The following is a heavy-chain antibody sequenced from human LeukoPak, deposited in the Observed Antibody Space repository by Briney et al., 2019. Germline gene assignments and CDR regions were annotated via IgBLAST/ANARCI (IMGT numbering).Heavy chain of an antibody. J-gene: IGHJ5*02. Sequence: ASVKVSCKASGYTFTSYYLYWVRQAPGQGLEWMGVINPSGGSTTSAQKFQGRVTMTRDTSTSTVYMELRSLRSEDTAVYYCARAIAVAGLAWFDPWGQGTLVTVSS. CDR3: ARAIAVAGLAWFDP. V-gene: IGHV1-46*01. CDR2: INPSGGST. CDR1: GYTFTSYY. D-gene: IGHD6-19*01.